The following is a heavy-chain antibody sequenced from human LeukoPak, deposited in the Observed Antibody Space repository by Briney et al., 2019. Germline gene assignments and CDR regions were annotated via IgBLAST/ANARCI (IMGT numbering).Heavy chain of an antibody. D-gene: IGHD5-12*01. J-gene: IGHJ4*02. CDR2: VSYDGRNE. CDR1: GLTFSNYA. Sequence: GGSLRLSCAVSGLTFSNYAMQWVRQAPGKGLECVALVSYDGRNEYYTDSVKGRFTISRDNSKNTLYLQMNSLRAEDTAVYYCARDIVATIGGGHFDYWGQGTLVTVSS. V-gene: IGHV3-30*04. CDR3: ARDIVATIGGGHFDY.